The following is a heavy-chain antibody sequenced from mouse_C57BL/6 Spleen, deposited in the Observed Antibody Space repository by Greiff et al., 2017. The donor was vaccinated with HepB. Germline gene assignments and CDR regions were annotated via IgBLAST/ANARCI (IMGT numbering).Heavy chain of an antibody. CDR1: GYTFTDYY. D-gene: IGHD1-1*01. Sequence: VQLQQSGPELVKPGASVKISCKASGYTFTDYYMNWVKQSHGKSLEWIGDINPNNGGTSYNQKFKGKATLTVDKSSSTAYMELRSLTSEDSAVYYCAREGYYGSSGGFAYWGQGTLVTVSA. CDR2: INPNNGGT. CDR3: AREGYYGSSGGFAY. J-gene: IGHJ3*01. V-gene: IGHV1-26*01.